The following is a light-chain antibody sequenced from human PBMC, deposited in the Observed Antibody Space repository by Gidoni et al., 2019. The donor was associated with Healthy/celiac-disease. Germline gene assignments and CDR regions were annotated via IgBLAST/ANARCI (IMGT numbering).Light chain of an antibody. CDR1: SSDVGGYNY. CDR3: SSYTSRTTNV. CDR2: DVS. V-gene: IGLV2-14*01. J-gene: IGLJ1*01. Sequence: QSALPQPASVSGSPGPSITISCTGTSSDVGGYNYVSWYQQHPGKAPKLMIYDVSNRPSGVSNRFSGSKSGNTASLTISGLQAEDEADYYCSSYTSRTTNVFGTGTKVTVL.